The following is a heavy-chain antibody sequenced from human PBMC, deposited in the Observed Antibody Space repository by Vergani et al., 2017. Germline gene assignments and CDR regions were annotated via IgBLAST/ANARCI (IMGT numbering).Heavy chain of an antibody. CDR2: IYSGGST. CDR3: ARLKVYDYVWGSYHHGASSGDY. J-gene: IGHJ4*02. D-gene: IGHD3-16*02. CDR1: GFTVSSNY. Sequence: EVQLVESGGGLIQPGGSLRLSCAASGFTVSSNYISWVRQAPGKGLEWVSVIYSGGSTYYADSVKGRFTISRDNSKNTLYLQMNSLRAEYTAVYYCARLKVYDYVWGSYHHGASSGDYWGQGTLVTVSS. V-gene: IGHV3-53*01.